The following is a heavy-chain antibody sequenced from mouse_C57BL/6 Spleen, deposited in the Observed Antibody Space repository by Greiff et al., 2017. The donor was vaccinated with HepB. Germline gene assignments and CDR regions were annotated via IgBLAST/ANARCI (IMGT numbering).Heavy chain of an antibody. CDR2: ISYDGSN. Sequence: EVKLQQSGPGLVKPSQSLSLTCPVTGYSITSGYYWNWIRQFPGNKLEWMGYISYDGSNNYNPSLKNRISITRDTSKKQFFLKLNSVTTVDTATYYSARQDYVSNYYAMDVWGQGTSVTVYS. CDR1: GYSITSGYY. J-gene: IGHJ4*01. D-gene: IGHD1-1*01. CDR3: ARQDYVSNYYAMDV. V-gene: IGHV3-6*01.